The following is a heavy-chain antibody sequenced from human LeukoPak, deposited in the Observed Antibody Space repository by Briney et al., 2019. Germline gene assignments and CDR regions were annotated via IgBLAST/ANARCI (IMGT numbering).Heavy chain of an antibody. Sequence: SETLSLTCAVYGGSFSGYYWSWIRQPPGKGLEWIGEINHSGSTNYNPSLKSRVTISVDTSKNQFSLKLSSVTAADTAVYYCAREYCSSTSCYPPTDGWGKGTTVTVSS. V-gene: IGHV4-34*01. D-gene: IGHD2-2*01. J-gene: IGHJ6*04. CDR2: INHSGST. CDR3: AREYCSSTSCYPPTDG. CDR1: GGSFSGYY.